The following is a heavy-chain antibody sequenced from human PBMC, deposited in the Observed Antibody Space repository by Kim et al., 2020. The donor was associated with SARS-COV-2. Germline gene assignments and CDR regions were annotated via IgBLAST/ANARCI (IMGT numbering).Heavy chain of an antibody. D-gene: IGHD2-2*01. V-gene: IGHV3-11*06. CDR3: ARDFPYCSSTSCYPNWFDP. Sequence: GRFTISRDNAKNSLYLQMNSLRAEDTAVYYCARDFPYCSSTSCYPNWFDPWGQGTLVTVSS. J-gene: IGHJ5*02.